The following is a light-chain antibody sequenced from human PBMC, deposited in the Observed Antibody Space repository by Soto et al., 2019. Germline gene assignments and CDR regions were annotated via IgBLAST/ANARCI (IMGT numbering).Light chain of an antibody. CDR2: DAS. J-gene: IGKJ5*01. CDR1: QDISNY. CDR3: QQYDTLAIT. V-gene: IGKV1-33*01. Sequence: DIQMTQSPSSLSASVGDRVTITCQASQDISNYLNWYQQKPGKAPKLLIYDASNLETGVPSRFSGSGSGTDFTFTISSLQPEDIATYYGQQYDTLAITFGQGTRLEIK.